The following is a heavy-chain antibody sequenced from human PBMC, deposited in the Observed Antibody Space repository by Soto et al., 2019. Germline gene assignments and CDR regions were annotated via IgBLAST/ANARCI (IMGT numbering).Heavy chain of an antibody. Sequence: EVQLVESGGGLVKPGGSLRLSCAASGVTFSNAWMNWVRQAPGKGLEWVGRIKSKTDGGTTDYAAPVKGRYTISSNDCKNTLYLQMNSLKTEDTAVYYCAAGRYLNGVCYVGWWWGQGTLVTVSS. CDR3: AAGRYLNGVCYVGWW. V-gene: IGHV3-15*07. D-gene: IGHD2-8*01. CDR1: GVTFSNAW. J-gene: IGHJ4*02. CDR2: IKSKTDGGTT.